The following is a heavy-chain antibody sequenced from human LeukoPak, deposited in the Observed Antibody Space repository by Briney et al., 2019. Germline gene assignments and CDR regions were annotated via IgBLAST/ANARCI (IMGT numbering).Heavy chain of an antibody. CDR1: GFTFDDYG. J-gene: IGHJ5*02. D-gene: IGHD3-22*01. Sequence: GGSLRLSCAASGFTFDDYGMSWVRQVPGKGLEWGSGINWIGGSTGYADSVKGRFTISRDNSKNTLYLQMNSLRAEDTAVYYCARDYDSSGYYFGGWFDPWGQGTLVTVSS. CDR2: INWIGGST. V-gene: IGHV3-20*04. CDR3: ARDYDSSGYYFGGWFDP.